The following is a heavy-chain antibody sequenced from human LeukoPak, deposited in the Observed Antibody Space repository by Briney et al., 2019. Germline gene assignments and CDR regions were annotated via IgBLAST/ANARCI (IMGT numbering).Heavy chain of an antibody. CDR2: IHHSAST. CDR1: GYSIGSGYY. D-gene: IGHD6-25*01. J-gene: IGHJ5*02. Sequence: SETLSLTCTVSGYSIGSGYYWVWIRQPPGKGLEWIGSIHHSASTSYNPSLKSRVTISVDTSKNQFSLKPTSVTAADTAVYYCARDWDSFSGGWYDPWGQGTLVIVSS. CDR3: ARDWDSFSGGWYDP. V-gene: IGHV4-38-2*02.